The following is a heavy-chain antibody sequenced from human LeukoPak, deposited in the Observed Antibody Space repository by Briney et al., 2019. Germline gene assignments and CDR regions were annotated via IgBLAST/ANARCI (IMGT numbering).Heavy chain of an antibody. V-gene: IGHV5-51*01. J-gene: IGHJ5*02. CDR1: GHSVYNYW. D-gene: IGHD3-22*01. Sequence: GESLKISCKVSGHSVYNYWIGWVRQMPGKGLEWMGIIYPGDSDTRYSPSFQGQVTISADKSITTAYLQWSSLKASGTAIYYCARLNYYDSSGSKFDPWGQGTLVTVSS. CDR3: ARLNYYDSSGSKFDP. CDR2: IYPGDSDT.